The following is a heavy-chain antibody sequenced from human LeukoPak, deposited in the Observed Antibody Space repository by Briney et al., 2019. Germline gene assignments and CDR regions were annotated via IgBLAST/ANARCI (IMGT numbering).Heavy chain of an antibody. Sequence: GGSLRLSCAASGFTFSTYAMSWVRQAPGKGLEWVSGISGSRVTTYYTDSVKGRFTISRDNAKNTLYLQIDTMRAEDTAVYYCAKGATTRSTVITYYFDNWGQGTLVTVSS. CDR2: ISGSRVTT. CDR1: GFTFSTYA. V-gene: IGHV3-23*01. CDR3: AKGATTRSTVITYYFDN. D-gene: IGHD4-17*01. J-gene: IGHJ4*02.